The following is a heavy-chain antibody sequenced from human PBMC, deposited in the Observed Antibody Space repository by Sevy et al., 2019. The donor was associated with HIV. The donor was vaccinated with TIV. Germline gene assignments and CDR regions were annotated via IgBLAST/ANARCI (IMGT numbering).Heavy chain of an antibody. J-gene: IGHJ6*02. CDR1: GFSVSSNY. CDR2: IYSDGRT. V-gene: IGHV3-53*01. CDR3: TREDIVLGEDNYYGIDV. Sequence: GGSLRLSCVVSGFSVSSNYMSWVRQAPGKGLEWVANIYSDGRTYYAEAVRGRFTITRDTSKNKAYLEMKSLRSEDTAVYYCTREDIVLGEDNYYGIDVWGHGTTVTVSS. D-gene: IGHD2-15*01.